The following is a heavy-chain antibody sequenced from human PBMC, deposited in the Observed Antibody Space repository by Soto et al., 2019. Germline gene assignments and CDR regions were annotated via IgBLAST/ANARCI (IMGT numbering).Heavy chain of an antibody. D-gene: IGHD6-6*01. CDR3: ARASSSSSAADY. CDR2: INDSESA. J-gene: IGHJ4*02. V-gene: IGHV4-31*03. CDR1: GESISSGGYY. Sequence: QVKLQESGPGLVKPSQTLSLTCNVSGESISSGGYYWSWIRHHPRKGLEWIGYINDSESAYYNPSLKSRVTISMDTSKNHVAMRLSSVTDADTAVYYCARASSSSSAADYWGQGTLVTVSS.